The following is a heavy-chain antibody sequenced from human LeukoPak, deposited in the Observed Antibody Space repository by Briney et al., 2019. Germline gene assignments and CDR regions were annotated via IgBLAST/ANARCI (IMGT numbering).Heavy chain of an antibody. V-gene: IGHV1-46*01. J-gene: IGHJ6*04. CDR2: INPSGGST. D-gene: IGHD3-10*01. CDR3: ARDLQGFGELLYYYYGMDV. CDR1: GYTFSNFG. Sequence: ASVKVSCKAAGYTFSNFGISWVRQAPGQGLEWMGIINPSGGSTSYAQKFQGRVTMTRDTSTSTVYMELSSLRSEDTAVYYCARDLQGFGELLYYYYGMDVWGKGTTVTVSS.